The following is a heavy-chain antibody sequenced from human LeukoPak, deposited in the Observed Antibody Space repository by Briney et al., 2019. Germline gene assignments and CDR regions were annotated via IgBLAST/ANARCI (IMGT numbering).Heavy chain of an antibody. CDR3: VSELGGSYCFHY. V-gene: IGHV1-2*02. J-gene: IGHJ4*02. D-gene: IGHD7-27*01. CDR1: GYTFTAHY. Sequence: GASVKVSCKASGYTFTAHYMHWVRQAPGQGLEWMGWINGNSGGSKYAQKFQGRVTMTRDTSITTAYMELSSLTSDDAAVYYCVSELGGSYCFHYWGQGTLVTVSS. CDR2: INGNSGGS.